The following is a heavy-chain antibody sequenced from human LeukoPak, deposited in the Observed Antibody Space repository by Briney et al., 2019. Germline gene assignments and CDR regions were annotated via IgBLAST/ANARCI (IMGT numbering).Heavy chain of an antibody. CDR2: ISSSGSTI. D-gene: IGHD6-13*01. CDR3: ARYVGSSWYLLDY. J-gene: IGHJ4*02. V-gene: IGHV3-48*04. Sequence: GGSLRLSCAGSGFTFSSYWMSWVRQAPGKGLEWVSYISSSGSTIYYADSVKGRFTISRDNAKNSLYLQMNSLRAEDTAVYYCARYVGSSWYLLDYWGQGTLVTVSS. CDR1: GFTFSSYW.